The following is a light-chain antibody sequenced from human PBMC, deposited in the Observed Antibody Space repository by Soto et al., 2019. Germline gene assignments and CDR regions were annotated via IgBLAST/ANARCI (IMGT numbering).Light chain of an antibody. CDR2: GAS. V-gene: IGKV3-15*01. CDR3: QQYGSSPLT. Sequence: DIVMTQSPATLSVSPGERATLSCRASQSVRSNLAWYQQEPGQAPRLLIYGASTRATGIPARLSGSGSGTEFTLTISSLQSEDFGVYYCQQYGSSPLTFGGGTKVDIK. J-gene: IGKJ4*01. CDR1: QSVRSN.